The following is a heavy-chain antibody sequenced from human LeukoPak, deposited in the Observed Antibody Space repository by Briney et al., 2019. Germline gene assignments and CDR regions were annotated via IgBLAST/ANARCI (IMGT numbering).Heavy chain of an antibody. Sequence: GGSLRLSCTVSGFSFREHWMSWVRQAPGKGLEWVGNIKEDGNEDYYVDSVEGRFVIFRDNAKNSLYLQMHSLRAEDTAVYYCASNVDRRDLGFDPWGQGTLVTVSS. J-gene: IGHJ5*02. CDR1: GFSFREHW. CDR3: ASNVDRRDLGFDP. V-gene: IGHV3-7*02. D-gene: IGHD5-12*01. CDR2: IKEDGNED.